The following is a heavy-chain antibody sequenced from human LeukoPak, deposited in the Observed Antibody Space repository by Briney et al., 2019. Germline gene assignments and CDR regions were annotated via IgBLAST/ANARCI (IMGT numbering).Heavy chain of an antibody. J-gene: IGHJ4*02. CDR2: IHTSGST. CDR1: GGSISSYY. CDR3: ARRRYYYGSGSYYNPPTT. Sequence: SETLSLTCTVSGGSISSYYWSWIRQPAGKGLEWIGRIHTSGSTNYNPSLKSRLTMSVDTSKNQFSLKLSSVTAADTAVYYCARRRYYYGSGSYYNPPTTWGQGTLVTVSS. V-gene: IGHV4-4*07. D-gene: IGHD3-10*01.